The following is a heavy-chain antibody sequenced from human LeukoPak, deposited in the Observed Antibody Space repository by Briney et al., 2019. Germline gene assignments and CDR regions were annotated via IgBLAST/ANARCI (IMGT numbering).Heavy chain of an antibody. Sequence: GGSLRLSCAASGFTFSSYAMHWVRKAPGKGLEWVAVISYDGSNKYYADSVKGRFTISRDNSKNTLYLQMNSLRAEDMALYYCAKGFCSSTSCSIDIWGQGTMVTVSS. J-gene: IGHJ3*02. V-gene: IGHV3-30-3*01. CDR1: GFTFSSYA. D-gene: IGHD2-2*01. CDR2: ISYDGSNK. CDR3: AKGFCSSTSCSIDI.